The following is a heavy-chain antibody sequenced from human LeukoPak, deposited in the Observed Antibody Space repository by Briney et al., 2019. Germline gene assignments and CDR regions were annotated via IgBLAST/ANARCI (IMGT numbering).Heavy chain of an antibody. Sequence: PGGSLRLSCAASGFTFSSYGMHWVRQAPGKGLEWVAFIRYDGSNKYYADSVKGRFTISRDNSKNTLYLQMNSLRAEDTAVYYCAKPPSLVGPNKSDAFDIWGQGTMVTVSS. CDR3: AKPPSLVGPNKSDAFDI. CDR2: IRYDGSNK. V-gene: IGHV3-30*02. J-gene: IGHJ3*02. CDR1: GFTFSSYG. D-gene: IGHD1-26*01.